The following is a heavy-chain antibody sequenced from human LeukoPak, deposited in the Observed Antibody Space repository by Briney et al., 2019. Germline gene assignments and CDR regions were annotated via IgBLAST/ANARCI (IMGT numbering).Heavy chain of an antibody. CDR1: GYTFTGYY. V-gene: IGHV1-2*06. CDR2: INPNSGGT. J-gene: IGHJ4*02. CDR3: AAFMVGCSSTSCYKYYFDY. D-gene: IGHD2-2*02. Sequence: ASVKVSCKASGYTFTGYYMHWVRQAPGQGLEWMGRINPNSGGTNYAQKFQERVTITRDMSTSTAYMELSSLRSEDTAVYYCAAFMVGCSSTSCYKYYFDYWGQGTLVTVSS.